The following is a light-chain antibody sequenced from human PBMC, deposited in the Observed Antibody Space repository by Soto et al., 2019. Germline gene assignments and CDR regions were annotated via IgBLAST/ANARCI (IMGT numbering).Light chain of an antibody. CDR1: NIGRKS. CDR3: QVWDSRTTHVI. J-gene: IGLJ2*01. V-gene: IGLV3-21*02. Sequence: SYELTQAPSVSVAPGQTATLTCGGNNIGRKSVHWYQQKPGQAPVLVGYDDSDRPSGIPERISGSNSGDTATLTISRVEAGDEADFYCQVWDSRTTHVIFGGGTKLTVL. CDR2: DDS.